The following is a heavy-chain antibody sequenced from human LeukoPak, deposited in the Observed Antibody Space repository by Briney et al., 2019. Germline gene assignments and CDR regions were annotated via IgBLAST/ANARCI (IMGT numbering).Heavy chain of an antibody. J-gene: IGHJ4*02. CDR1: GYTFTGYY. V-gene: IGHV1-2*02. Sequence: ASVKVSCKASGYTFTGYYMHWVRQAPGQGLEWMGWITPNSGGTNYAQKFQGRVTMTRDTSISTAYMELSRLRSDDTAVYYCARVDYGDYLFDYWGQGTLVTVSS. CDR2: ITPNSGGT. CDR3: ARVDYGDYLFDY. D-gene: IGHD4-17*01.